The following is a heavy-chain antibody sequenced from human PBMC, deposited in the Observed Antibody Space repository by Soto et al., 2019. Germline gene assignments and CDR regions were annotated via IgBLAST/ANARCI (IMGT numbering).Heavy chain of an antibody. CDR1: GVTFSSYA. CDR2: IIPIFGTA. V-gene: IGHV1-69*06. J-gene: IGHJ4*02. CDR3: ARGNRYSYDYYYFEY. D-gene: IGHD5-18*01. Sequence: SVKVSCKASGVTFSSYAISWVRQAPLQVLEWMVGIIPIFGTANYAQKFQGRVTITADKSTSTAYMELSSLRSEDTAVYYCARGNRYSYDYYYFEYWGQGTMVTVSS.